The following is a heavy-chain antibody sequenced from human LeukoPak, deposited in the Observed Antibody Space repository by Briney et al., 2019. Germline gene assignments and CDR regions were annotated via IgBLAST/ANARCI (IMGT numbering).Heavy chain of an antibody. J-gene: IGHJ5*02. CDR1: GYTFTSYA. D-gene: IGHD6-19*01. Sequence: ASVKVSCKASGYTFTSYAMHWVRQAPGQRLEWMGWINAGNGNTKYSQKFQSRVTITRDTSASTAYMELSSLRSEDTAVYYCAREAVAGTRGAWFDPWGQGTLVTVSS. CDR3: AREAVAGTRGAWFDP. V-gene: IGHV1-3*01. CDR2: INAGNGNT.